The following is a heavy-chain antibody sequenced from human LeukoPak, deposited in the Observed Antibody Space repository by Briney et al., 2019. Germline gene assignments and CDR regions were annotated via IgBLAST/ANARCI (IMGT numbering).Heavy chain of an antibody. V-gene: IGHV1-18*01. CDR2: ISACNGNT. D-gene: IGHD3-9*01. CDR1: GYTFSSYG. CDR3: AREVRYYDILTGYLGGGYYYYGMDV. Sequence: GASVKVSCKASGYTFSSYGFSWVRQAPGQGLEWMGWISACNGNTNYAQKLQGRVTMTTDTSTSTAYMELRSLRSDDTAVYYCAREVRYYDILTGYLGGGYYYYGMDVWGKGTTVTVSS. J-gene: IGHJ6*04.